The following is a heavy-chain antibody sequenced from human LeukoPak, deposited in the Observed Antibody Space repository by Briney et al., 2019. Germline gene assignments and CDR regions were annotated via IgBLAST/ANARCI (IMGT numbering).Heavy chain of an antibody. Sequence: AGGSLGLSCAASGLTFSSFWMSWVRQAPGKGLEWVANIKQDGTEKYYVDSVKGRFTISRDNAKKSLYLQMNSLRAEDTAVYYCARKRRDGNTYDYFDYWGQGTLVTVSS. CDR2: IKQDGTEK. D-gene: IGHD5-24*01. CDR3: ARKRRDGNTYDYFDY. J-gene: IGHJ4*02. CDR1: GLTFSSFW. V-gene: IGHV3-7*05.